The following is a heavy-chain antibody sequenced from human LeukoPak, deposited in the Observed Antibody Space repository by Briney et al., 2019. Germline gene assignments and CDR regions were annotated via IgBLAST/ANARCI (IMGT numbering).Heavy chain of an antibody. D-gene: IGHD3-22*01. CDR1: GFTFSSYA. V-gene: IGHV3-23*01. J-gene: IGHJ4*02. CDR2: ISGSGGST. Sequence: PGGSLRLSCAASGFTFSSYAMSWVRQAPGKGVEGVSAISGSGGSTYYADSVKGRFTISRDNSKNTLYLQMNSLRAEDTAVYYCAKDPSYYDSSGYYHYYFDYWGQGTLVTVSS. CDR3: AKDPSYYDSSGYYHYYFDY.